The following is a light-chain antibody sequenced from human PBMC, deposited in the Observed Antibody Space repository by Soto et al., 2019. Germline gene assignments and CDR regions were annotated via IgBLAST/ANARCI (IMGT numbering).Light chain of an antibody. V-gene: IGLV2-8*01. Sequence: QSALTQSPSASGSPGQSITISCTGTSSHIGGYNSVSWYQQHPGKAPKVMIYDVTKRPSGVSDRFSGSKSGNTASLTVSALQADDEADYYCCSYTNSSNFVFGRGTKLTVL. J-gene: IGLJ2*01. CDR2: DVT. CDR3: CSYTNSSNFV. CDR1: SSHIGGYNS.